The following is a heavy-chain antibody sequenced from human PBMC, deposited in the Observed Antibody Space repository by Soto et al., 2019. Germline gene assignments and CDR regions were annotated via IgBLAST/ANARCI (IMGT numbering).Heavy chain of an antibody. D-gene: IGHD6-6*01. V-gene: IGHV4-34*01. CDR1: CGSFSGYY. J-gene: IGHJ4*02. CDR3: ARGLYSSSSGLFDY. CDR2: INHSGST. Sequence: SETLSLTCAVYCGSFSGYYWSWIRQPPGKGLEWIGEINHSGSTNYNPSLKSRVTISVDTSKNQFSLKLSSVTAADTAVYYCARGLYSSSSGLFDYWGQGTLVTVSS.